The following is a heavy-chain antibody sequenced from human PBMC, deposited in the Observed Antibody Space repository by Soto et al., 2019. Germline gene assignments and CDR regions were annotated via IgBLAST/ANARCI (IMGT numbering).Heavy chain of an antibody. J-gene: IGHJ5*02. D-gene: IGHD3-22*01. CDR1: GGTFSSYA. V-gene: IGHV1-69*13. CDR3: ARLWYYYDSSGYYGPLDP. Sequence: SVKVSCKASGGTFSSYAISWVRQAPGQGLEWMGGIIPIFGTANYAQKFQGRVTITADESTSTAYMELSSLRSEDTAVYYCARLWYYYDSSGYYGPLDPWGQGTLVTV. CDR2: IIPIFGTA.